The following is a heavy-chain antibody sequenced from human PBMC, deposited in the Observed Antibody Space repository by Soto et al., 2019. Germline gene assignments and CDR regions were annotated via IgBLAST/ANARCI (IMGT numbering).Heavy chain of an antibody. CDR2: INHSGST. CDR3: ARGATVTTPRYYFDY. D-gene: IGHD4-4*01. CDR1: GGSFSGYY. V-gene: IGHV4-34*01. Sequence: PSETLSLTCAVYGGSFSGYYWSWIRQPPGKGLEWIGEINHSGSTNYNPSLKSRVTISVDTSKNQFSLKLSSVTAADTAVYYCARGATVTTPRYYFDYWGQGTPVTVSS. J-gene: IGHJ4*02.